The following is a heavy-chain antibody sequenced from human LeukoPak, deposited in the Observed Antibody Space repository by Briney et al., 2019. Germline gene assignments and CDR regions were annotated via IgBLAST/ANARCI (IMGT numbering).Heavy chain of an antibody. CDR3: ARGGYSGYDPHYYYYYMDV. Sequence: ASVKVSCKASGYTFTGYYMHWVRQAPGQGLEWMGWINPNSGGTNYAQKFQGRVTMTRDTSISTAYMELSRLRSDDTAAYYCARGGYSGYDPHYYYYYMDVWGKGTTVTISS. J-gene: IGHJ6*03. CDR1: GYTFTGYY. CDR2: INPNSGGT. D-gene: IGHD5-12*01. V-gene: IGHV1-2*02.